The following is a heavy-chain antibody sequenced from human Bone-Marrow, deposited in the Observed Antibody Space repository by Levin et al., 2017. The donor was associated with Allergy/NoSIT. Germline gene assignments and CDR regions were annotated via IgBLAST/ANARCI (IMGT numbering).Heavy chain of an antibody. V-gene: IGHV4-59*08. CDR1: GGSISSDY. CDR3: TRLAPSSHYYYMDV. CDR2: FYHGRST. Sequence: SSETLSLTCTVSGGSISSDYWSWTRQSPGKGLEWIGYFYHGRSTKYNPSLKSRVTISIDTSRNQFSLKLTSVTAADTAVYYCTRLAPSSHYYYMDVWGKGTTVTVSS. J-gene: IGHJ6*03.